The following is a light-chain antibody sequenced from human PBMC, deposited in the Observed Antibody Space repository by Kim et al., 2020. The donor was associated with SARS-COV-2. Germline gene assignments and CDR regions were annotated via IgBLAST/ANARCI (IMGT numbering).Light chain of an antibody. J-gene: IGLJ2*01. Sequence: GQSVAISCALSSGGTASNYVQWYQQRPGSAPTTVIYEDNQSPSGVPARFSGSIDSSSNSASLPISGLKTEDEADYSCQSYDSSNVVFGGGTQLTVL. CDR1: SGGTASNY. CDR2: EDN. V-gene: IGLV6-57*03. CDR3: QSYDSSNVV.